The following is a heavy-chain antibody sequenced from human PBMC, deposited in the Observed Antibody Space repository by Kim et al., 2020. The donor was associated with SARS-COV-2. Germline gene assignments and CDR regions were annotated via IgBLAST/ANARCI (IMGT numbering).Heavy chain of an antibody. CDR2: ISYDGSSK. CDR3: ARQRATVTVYFDY. V-gene: IGHV3-30*03. CDR1: GFTFSSYG. Sequence: GGSLRLSCAASGFTFSSYGMHWVRQAPGKGLEWVAIISYDGSSKYYAASVKGRFTISRDNSKNTLYLQMNSLRAEDTAVYYCARQRATVTVYFDYWGQGTLVTVSS. D-gene: IGHD4-17*01. J-gene: IGHJ4*02.